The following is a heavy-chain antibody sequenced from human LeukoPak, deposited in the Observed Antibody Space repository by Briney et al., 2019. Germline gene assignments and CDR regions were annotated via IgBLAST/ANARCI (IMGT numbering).Heavy chain of an antibody. J-gene: IGHJ4*02. V-gene: IGHV3-7*01. CDR1: GFTFSSYW. Sequence: GGSLRLSCAASGFTFSSYWMSWVRQAPGKGLEWVANIKQEGSEKYYVDSVKGRFTISRDNAKNSLYLQMNSLRAEDTAVYYCARESRLRYFDWLMYYFDYWGQGTLVTVSS. D-gene: IGHD3-9*01. CDR2: IKQEGSEK. CDR3: ARESRLRYFDWLMYYFDY.